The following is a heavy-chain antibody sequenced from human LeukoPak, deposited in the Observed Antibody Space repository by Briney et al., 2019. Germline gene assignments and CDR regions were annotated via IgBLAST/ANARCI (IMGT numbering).Heavy chain of an antibody. CDR2: ISGSGGST. D-gene: IGHD3-3*01. Sequence: QPGGSLILSCAASGFTFSSYAMSWVRQAPGKGLEWVSAISGSGGSTYYADSVKGRFTISRDNSKNSLYLQMNSLRAEDTAVYYCAKVAITIFGVVLYYFDYWGQGTLVTVSS. J-gene: IGHJ4*02. CDR1: GFTFSSYA. V-gene: IGHV3-23*01. CDR3: AKVAITIFGVVLYYFDY.